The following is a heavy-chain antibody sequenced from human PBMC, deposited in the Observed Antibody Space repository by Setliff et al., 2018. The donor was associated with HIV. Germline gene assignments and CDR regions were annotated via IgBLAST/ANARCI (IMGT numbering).Heavy chain of an antibody. J-gene: IGHJ3*02. CDR2: IWYDGTEK. Sequence: GGSLRLSCAASGFTFSSYGMHWVRQAPGKGLEWVAFIWYDGTEKYYGDSVKGRFTISRDNSKNTLYLQMDDLRAEDTAVYYCAREEGTKGAFDIWGQGTKVTVSS. D-gene: IGHD1-1*01. V-gene: IGHV3-30*02. CDR3: AREEGTKGAFDI. CDR1: GFTFSSYG.